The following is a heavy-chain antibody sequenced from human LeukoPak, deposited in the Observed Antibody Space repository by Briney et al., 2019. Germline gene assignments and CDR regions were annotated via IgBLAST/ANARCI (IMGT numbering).Heavy chain of an antibody. CDR3: ARMGVPAAMYFDY. CDR2: IYQTGST. J-gene: IGHJ4*02. V-gene: IGHV4-4*02. Sequence: PSETLSLTCVVSGASISSSDWWSWVRRPPGKGLEWIGEIYQTGSTNYNPSLKSRVTISVDTSKNQFSLKLSSVTAADTAVYYCARMGVPAAMYFDYWGQGTLVTVSS. CDR1: GASISSSDW. D-gene: IGHD2-2*01.